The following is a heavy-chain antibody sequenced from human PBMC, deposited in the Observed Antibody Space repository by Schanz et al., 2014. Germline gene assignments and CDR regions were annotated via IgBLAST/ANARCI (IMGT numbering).Heavy chain of an antibody. CDR3: ARGGGPEDVFDI. J-gene: IGHJ3*02. CDR1: GGNLSTYT. Sequence: QVPLVQSGAEVQKPGSSMTVFCKASGGNLSTYTINWLRQAPGQGLEWMGRIIPIHGIVNYAQRFQDRVRITADKSTNTAYMELSSLRSDDTAVYYCARGGGPEDVFDIWGQGTILTVSS. V-gene: IGHV1-69*02. D-gene: IGHD2-15*01. CDR2: IIPIHGIV.